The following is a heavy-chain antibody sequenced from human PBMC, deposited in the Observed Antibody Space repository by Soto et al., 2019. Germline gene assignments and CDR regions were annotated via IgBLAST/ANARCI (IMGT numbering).Heavy chain of an antibody. CDR1: GGSISSYY. Sequence: ETLSLTCTVSGGSISSYYWSWVRQAPGKGLEWVSFIYNDGSSTSYADSVKGRFTISRDNAENTLYLQMNSLRAEDTAVYYCAHSRYSGSYLDSWGQGTLVTVSS. CDR2: IYNDGSST. CDR3: AHSRYSGSYLDS. J-gene: IGHJ5*01. D-gene: IGHD1-26*01. V-gene: IGHV3-74*01.